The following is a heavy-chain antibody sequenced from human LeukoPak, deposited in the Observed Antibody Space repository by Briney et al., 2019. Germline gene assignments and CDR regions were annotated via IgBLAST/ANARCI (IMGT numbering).Heavy chain of an antibody. V-gene: IGHV4-34*01. CDR3: ARETTRDGYSFDY. CDR1: GGSFSGYY. J-gene: IGHJ4*02. D-gene: IGHD4-4*01. Sequence: SETLSLTCAVYGGSFSGYYWSWIRQPPGKGLEWIGEINHSGSTNYNPSLKSRVTISVDTSKNRFSLKLSSVTAADTAVYYCARETTRDGYSFDYWGQGTLVTVSS. CDR2: INHSGST.